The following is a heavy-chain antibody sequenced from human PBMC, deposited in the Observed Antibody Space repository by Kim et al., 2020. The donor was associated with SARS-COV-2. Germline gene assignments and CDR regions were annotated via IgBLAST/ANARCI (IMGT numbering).Heavy chain of an antibody. CDR3: ARLYDSSGNYHTPSFDY. CDR1: GGSISSSSYY. D-gene: IGHD3-22*01. J-gene: IGHJ4*02. Sequence: SETLSLTCTVSGGSISSSSYYWGWIRQPPGKGLEWIGSIYYSGNTYYNPSLKSRVTISVDTSKNQFSLKLSSVTAADTAVYYCARLYDSSGNYHTPSFDYWGQGTLVTVSS. V-gene: IGHV4-39*01. CDR2: IYYSGNT.